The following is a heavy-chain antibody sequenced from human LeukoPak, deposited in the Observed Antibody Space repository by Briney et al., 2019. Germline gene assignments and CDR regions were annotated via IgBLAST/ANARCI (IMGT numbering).Heavy chain of an antibody. CDR1: GGSISSYY. CDR3: ARIEVLCSSTSCPRWFDP. D-gene: IGHD2-2*01. V-gene: IGHV4-59*01. CDR2: IYYSGST. J-gene: IGHJ5*02. Sequence: SETLSLTCTVSGGSISSYYWSWIRQPPGKGLEWIGYIYYSGSTNYNPSLKSRVTISVDTSENQFSLKLSSVTAADTAVYYCARIEVLCSSTSCPRWFDPWGQGTLVTVSS.